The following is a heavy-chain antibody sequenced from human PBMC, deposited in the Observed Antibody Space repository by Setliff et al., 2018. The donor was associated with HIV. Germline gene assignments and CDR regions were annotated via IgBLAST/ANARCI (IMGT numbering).Heavy chain of an antibody. CDR1: GGSISSGGYY. CDR2: IYYSGST. CDR3: ARGSGSYSMLAFDI. D-gene: IGHD1-26*01. J-gene: IGHJ3*02. V-gene: IGHV4-31*03. Sequence: NPSETLSLTCTVSGGSISSGGYYWSWIRQHPGKGLEWIGYIYYSGSTYYNPSPKSRVTISVDTSKNQFSLKLSSVTAADTAVYYCARGSGSYSMLAFDIWGQGTMVTVSS.